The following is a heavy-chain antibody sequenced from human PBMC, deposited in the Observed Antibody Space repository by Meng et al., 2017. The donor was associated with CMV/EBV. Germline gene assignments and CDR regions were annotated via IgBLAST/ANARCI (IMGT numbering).Heavy chain of an antibody. CDR1: GSFSCYY. CDR2: INHSGST. D-gene: IGHD2-2*01. J-gene: IGHJ5*02. CDR3: ARPNHYCSSTSCPNWFDP. V-gene: IGHV4-34*01. Sequence: GSFSCYYWSWIRQPPGKGLEWIGEINHSGSTNYNPSLKSRVTISVDTSKNQFSLKLSSVTAADTAVYYCARPNHYCSSTSCPNWFDPWGQGTLVTVSS.